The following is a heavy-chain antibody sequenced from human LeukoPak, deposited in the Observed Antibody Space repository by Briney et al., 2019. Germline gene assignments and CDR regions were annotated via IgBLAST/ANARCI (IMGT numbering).Heavy chain of an antibody. D-gene: IGHD2-2*01. Sequence: GGSLRLSCAASGFTLSNYWMHWVRRAPGEGLVWVSRIKTDGTITNYADSVKGRFTISRDNAKNTLYLQMNSLRVEDTAVYYCVRVEIGTYHGMDVWGQGTTVTVSS. V-gene: IGHV3-74*01. CDR3: VRVEIGTYHGMDV. J-gene: IGHJ6*02. CDR1: GFTLSNYW. CDR2: IKTDGTIT.